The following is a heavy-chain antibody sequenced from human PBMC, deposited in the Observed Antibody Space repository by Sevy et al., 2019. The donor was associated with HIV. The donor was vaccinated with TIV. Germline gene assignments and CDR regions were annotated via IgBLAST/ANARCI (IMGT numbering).Heavy chain of an antibody. V-gene: IGHV3-11*01. CDR2: ISSRGSTI. CDR1: EFTFSDYY. Sequence: GESLKISCAASEFTFSDYYISWIRQAPGKGLEWVTYISSRGSTIYYADSVKGRFTISRDNAKNSLDLQMNSLRAEDTAVYYCARVRYTYGSYYFDYWGQGTLVTVSS. J-gene: IGHJ4*02. CDR3: ARVRYTYGSYYFDY. D-gene: IGHD5-18*01.